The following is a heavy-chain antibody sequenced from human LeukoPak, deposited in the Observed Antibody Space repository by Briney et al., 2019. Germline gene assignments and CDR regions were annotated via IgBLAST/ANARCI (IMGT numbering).Heavy chain of an antibody. J-gene: IGHJ4*02. CDR3: VMTYGFWSGYFFY. V-gene: IGHV3-23*01. CDR1: GFTFSSYA. CDR2: ISGSDGST. D-gene: IGHD3-3*01. Sequence: PGGSLRLSCAASGFTFSSYAMSWVRQAPGKGLEWVSAISGSDGSTYYADSVKGRFTISRDNSKNTLYLQINTVRDEDTAVYYCVMTYGFWSGYFFYWGQGTLVTVSS.